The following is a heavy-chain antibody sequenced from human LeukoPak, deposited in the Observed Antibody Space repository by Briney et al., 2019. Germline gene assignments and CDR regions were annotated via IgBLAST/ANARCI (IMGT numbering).Heavy chain of an antibody. CDR3: ARRRVVPAAIFRYYYYMDV. Sequence: ASVKVSCKASGYTFTGYYMHWVRQAPGQGLEWMGWINPNSGGTNHAQKFQGRVTMTRDTSISTAYMELSRLRSDDTAVYYCARRRVVPAAIFRYYYYMDVWGKGTTVTVSS. J-gene: IGHJ6*03. D-gene: IGHD2-2*02. CDR1: GYTFTGYY. V-gene: IGHV1-2*02. CDR2: INPNSGGT.